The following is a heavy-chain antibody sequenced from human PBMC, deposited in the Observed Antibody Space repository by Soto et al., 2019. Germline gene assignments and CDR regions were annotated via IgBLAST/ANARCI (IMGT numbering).Heavy chain of an antibody. J-gene: IGHJ4*02. CDR3: AATLDWGSYDFGGYPS. V-gene: IGHV1-58*01. CDR1: GFTFSRSA. CDR2: IVVASGKT. D-gene: IGHD3-22*01. Sequence: QMHVVQSGPEVKKPGTSVKVSCKGSGFTFSRSAVQWVRQARGQGLEWMGWIVVASGKTDYAQNLQERVTITRDMSTSTAYMELSSLSSEDTAVYYCAATLDWGSYDFGGYPSWGQGTLVTVSS.